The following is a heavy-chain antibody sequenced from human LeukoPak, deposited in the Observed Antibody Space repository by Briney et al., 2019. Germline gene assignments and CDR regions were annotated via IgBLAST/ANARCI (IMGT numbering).Heavy chain of an antibody. J-gene: IGHJ4*02. CDR3: ARGGAGAHHHPTDY. CDR1: GFTFSSYA. CDR2: ISSNGGST. V-gene: IGHV3-64*01. D-gene: IGHD1-26*01. Sequence: PGGSLRLSCAASGFTFSSYAMHWVRQAPGKGLEYVSAISSNGGSTYYANSVKGRFTISRDNSKNTLYLQMGSLRAEDMAVYYCARGGAGAHHHPTDYWGQGTLVTVPS.